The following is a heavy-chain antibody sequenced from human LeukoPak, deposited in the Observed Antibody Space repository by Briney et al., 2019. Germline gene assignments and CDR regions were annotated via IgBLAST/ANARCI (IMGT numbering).Heavy chain of an antibody. CDR1: GDSISSSSYY. J-gene: IGHJ4*02. Sequence: SETLSLTCTVSGDSISSSSYYWGWIRQPPGKGLEWIGNIYYSGSTYYNPSLRSRLTISLDSSKNQFSLTLSSVTAADTAVYYCARLQYYYDSNGYYSLYYFDYWGQGTVVTVSS. CDR3: ARLQYYYDSNGYYSLYYFDY. CDR2: IYYSGST. D-gene: IGHD3-22*01. V-gene: IGHV4-39*01.